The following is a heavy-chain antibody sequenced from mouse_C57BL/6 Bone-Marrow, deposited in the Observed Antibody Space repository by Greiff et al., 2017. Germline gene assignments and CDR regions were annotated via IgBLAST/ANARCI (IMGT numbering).Heavy chain of an antibody. V-gene: IGHV1-7*01. CDR2: INPSSGYT. Sequence: QVQLKQSGAELAKPGASVKLSCKASGYTFTTYWMHWVKQRPGQGLEWIGYINPSSGYTKYNQKFKDKATLTAANSSSTAYMQLSSLTYEDSAVYYCARLLRDYWGQGTTLTVSS. J-gene: IGHJ2*01. D-gene: IGHD1-1*01. CDR1: GYTFTTYW. CDR3: ARLLRDY.